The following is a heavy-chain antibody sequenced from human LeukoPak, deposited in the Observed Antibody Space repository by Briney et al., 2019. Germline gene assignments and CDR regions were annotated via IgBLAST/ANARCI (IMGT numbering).Heavy chain of an antibody. CDR2: ISSSGSTK. CDR1: GFTFSSYE. V-gene: IGHV3-48*03. J-gene: IGHJ4*02. CDR3: ARYCSGGSCSSTDY. D-gene: IGHD2-15*01. Sequence: GGSLRLSCPASGFTFSSYEMNWVRQAPGKGLEWVSYISSSGSTKYYADSVKGRFTISRDNAKNSLYLQVNSLRAEDTAVYYCARYCSGGSCSSTDYWGQGTLVTVSS.